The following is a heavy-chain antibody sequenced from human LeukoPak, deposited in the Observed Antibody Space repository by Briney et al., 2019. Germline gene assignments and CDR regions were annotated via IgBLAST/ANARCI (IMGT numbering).Heavy chain of an antibody. CDR2: INHSGST. J-gene: IGHJ4*02. CDR1: GGSFSGYY. CDR3: AASGSYYNARFDY. V-gene: IGHV4-34*01. D-gene: IGHD1-26*01. Sequence: SSETLSLTCAVYGGSFSGYYWSWIRQPPGKGLEWIGEINHSGSTNYNPSLKSRVTISVDTSKNQFSLKLSSVTAADTAVYYCAASGSYYNARFDYWGQGTLVTVSS.